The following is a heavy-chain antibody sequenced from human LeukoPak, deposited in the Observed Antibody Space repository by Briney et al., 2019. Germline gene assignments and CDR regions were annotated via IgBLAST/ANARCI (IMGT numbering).Heavy chain of an antibody. J-gene: IGHJ3*02. CDR1: GYTFTSYD. D-gene: IGHD2-2*01. V-gene: IGHV1-8*03. CDR3: ARGGGSSTADAFDI. CDR2: MNPNSGNT. Sequence: ASVKVSCKASGYTFTSYDINWLRQATGQGLEWMGWMNPNSGNTGYAQKFQGRVTITRNTSISTAYMELSSLRSEDTAVYYCARGGGSSTADAFDIWGQGTMVTVSS.